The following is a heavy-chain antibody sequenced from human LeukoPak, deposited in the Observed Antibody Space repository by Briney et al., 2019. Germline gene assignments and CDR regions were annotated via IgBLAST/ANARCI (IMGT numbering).Heavy chain of an antibody. CDR3: AKDRWELLGYFDY. D-gene: IGHD1-26*01. V-gene: IGHV3-23*01. CDR1: GFTFSSYG. CDR2: ISGSGGST. Sequence: GGSLRLSCAASGFTFSSYGMSWVRQAPGKGLEWVSAISGSGGSTYYADSVKGRFTISRDNSKNTLYLQMNSLRAEDTAVYYCAKDRWELLGYFDYWGQGTLVTVSS. J-gene: IGHJ4*02.